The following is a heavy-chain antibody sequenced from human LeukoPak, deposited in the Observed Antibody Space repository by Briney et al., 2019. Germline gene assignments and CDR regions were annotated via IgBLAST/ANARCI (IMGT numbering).Heavy chain of an antibody. CDR3: ARLGYYDALTDILDDF. Sequence: PGGSLRLSCAASGFIVSSNYMSWVRQAPGKGLEWVSIIYRGGSTYYADSVKGRFTISREISKNTLHLQMNSLRAEDTAVYYCARLGYYDALTDILDDFWGQGTLVTVSS. CDR2: IYRGGST. J-gene: IGHJ4*02. CDR1: GFIVSSNY. D-gene: IGHD3-9*01. V-gene: IGHV3-53*01.